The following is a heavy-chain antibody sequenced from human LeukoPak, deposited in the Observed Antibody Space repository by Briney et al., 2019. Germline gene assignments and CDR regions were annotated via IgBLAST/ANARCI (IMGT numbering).Heavy chain of an antibody. Sequence: PGGSLRLSCAGSGFTFSTYSIKWVRQAPGKGLEWVSHIGGSGSFIYYADSVKGRFTISRDNAKNSVYLQMNSLRDEDTAVYFCARLLATWDYYYMDVWAKGPRSPSP. CDR3: ARLLATWDYYYMDV. V-gene: IGHV3-48*02. D-gene: IGHD3-3*02. CDR2: IGGSGSFI. J-gene: IGHJ6*03. CDR1: GFTFSTYS.